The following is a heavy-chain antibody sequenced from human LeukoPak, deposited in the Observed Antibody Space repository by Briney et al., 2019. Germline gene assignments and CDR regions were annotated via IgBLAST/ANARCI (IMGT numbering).Heavy chain of an antibody. V-gene: IGHV1-8*01. D-gene: IGHD1-7*01. CDR2: MNPNSGNT. Sequence: GASVKVSCKASGYTFTSYDINWVRQATGQGLEWMGWMNPNSGNTGYAQKFQGRVTMTRDTSISTAYMELSRLRSDDTAVYYCARVVEGLELRPSYYYYYYMDVWGKGTTVTVSS. J-gene: IGHJ6*03. CDR3: ARVVEGLELRPSYYYYYYMDV. CDR1: GYTFTSYD.